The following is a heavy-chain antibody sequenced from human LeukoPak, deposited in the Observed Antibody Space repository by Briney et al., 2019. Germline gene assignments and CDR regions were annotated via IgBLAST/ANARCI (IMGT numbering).Heavy chain of an antibody. CDR2: ISGSGGST. J-gene: IGHJ4*02. V-gene: IGHV3-23*01. CDR1: GFTFSSYA. CDR3: ASGGMGARKYYSDPFHY. Sequence: GGSLRLSCAASGFTFSSYAMSWVRQAPGKGLEWVSVISGSGGSTYYADSVRGRFTIARDSSKNTVRLQMNSLRAEDTAVYYCASGGMGARKYYSDPFHYWGQGTLVTVPS. D-gene: IGHD3-10*01.